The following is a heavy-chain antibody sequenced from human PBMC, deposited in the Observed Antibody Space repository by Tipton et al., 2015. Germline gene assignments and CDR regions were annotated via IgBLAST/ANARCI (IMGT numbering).Heavy chain of an antibody. CDR1: GYTFTSYY. V-gene: IGHV1-46*01. CDR3: ARDQRDYGDYMDAFDI. D-gene: IGHD4-17*01. CDR2: INPSGGGT. Sequence: QLVQSGAEVKKPGASVKVSCKASGYTFTSYYMYWVRQAPGQGLEWMGVINPSGGGTNYAQKFQGRVTMTRDSSTSTVYMELSSLRSEDTAVYYCARDQRDYGDYMDAFDIWGQGTMVTVSS. J-gene: IGHJ3*02.